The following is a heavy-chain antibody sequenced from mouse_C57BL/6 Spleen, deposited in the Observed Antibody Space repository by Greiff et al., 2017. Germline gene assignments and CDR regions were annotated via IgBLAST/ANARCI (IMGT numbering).Heavy chain of an antibody. D-gene: IGHD3-2*02. CDR3: ESRGTAQGHAAAFAY. J-gene: IGHJ3*01. Sequence: QVQLKQSGAELVMPGASVKLSCKASGYTFTSYWMHWVKQRPGQGLEWIGEIDPTYSNTNYNQKFKGKATLTVDKSSSTAYMQLSSLTSEASAVYYCESRGTAQGHAAAFAYWGQGTLVTVSA. V-gene: IGHV1-69*01. CDR2: IDPTYSNT. CDR1: GYTFTSYW.